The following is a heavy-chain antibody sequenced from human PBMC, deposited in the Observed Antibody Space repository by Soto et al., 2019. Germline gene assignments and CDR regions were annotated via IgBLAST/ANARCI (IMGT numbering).Heavy chain of an antibody. CDR2: IYPGDSDT. V-gene: IGHV5-51*01. J-gene: IGHJ6*02. Sequence: GESLKISCKGSGYSFTSYWIGWVRQMPGKGLEWMGIIYPGDSDTRYSPPFQGQVTISADKSISTAYLQWSSLKASDTAMYYCARTVLHYYDSSGYYYSQNYYGMDVWGQGTTVTVSS. CDR3: ARTVLHYYDSSGYYYSQNYYGMDV. D-gene: IGHD3-22*01. CDR1: GYSFTSYW.